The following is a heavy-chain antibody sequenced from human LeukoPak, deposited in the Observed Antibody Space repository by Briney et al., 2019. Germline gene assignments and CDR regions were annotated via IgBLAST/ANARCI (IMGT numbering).Heavy chain of an antibody. CDR3: ARAVSGTYGHFHH. V-gene: IGHV4-59*01. Sequence: PSETLSVTCTVSGGSISTYYWSWIRQPPGKGLEWIGYIYYSGSTNYNPSLKSRVTISVDTSKNQFSLKLSSVTAADTAVYYCARAVSGTYGHFHHGGQGTLVTVSS. CDR1: GGSISTYY. J-gene: IGHJ1*01. D-gene: IGHD1-26*01. CDR2: IYYSGST.